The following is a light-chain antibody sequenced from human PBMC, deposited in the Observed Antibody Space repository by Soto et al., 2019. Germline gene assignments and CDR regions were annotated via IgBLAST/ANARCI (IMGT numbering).Light chain of an antibody. J-gene: IGKJ1*01. Sequence: AIQLTQSPSSLSASVGYRVTITCRSSQVISSALACYQQKPGKASKLLIYDASSLDRGVPSRFSGNGSETEFTLTISSLLPDDFATYYCQQYNAYSGQFGQGTKVDIK. CDR2: DAS. CDR3: QQYNAYSGQ. CDR1: QVISSA. V-gene: IGKV1-13*01.